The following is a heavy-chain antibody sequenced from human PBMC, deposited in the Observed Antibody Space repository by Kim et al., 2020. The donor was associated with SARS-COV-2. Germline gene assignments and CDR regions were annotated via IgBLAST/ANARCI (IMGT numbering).Heavy chain of an antibody. V-gene: IGHV5-51*01. CDR1: GYSFTSYW. CDR2: IYPGDSDT. D-gene: IGHD6-13*01. CDR3: ARFMQQLVNHYYYYYGMDV. Sequence: GASLKISCKGSGYSFTSYWIGWVRQMPGKGLEWMGIIYPGDSDTRYSPSFQGQVTISADKSISTAYLQWSSLKASDTAMYYCARFMQQLVNHYYYYYGMDVWGQGTTVTVSS. J-gene: IGHJ6*02.